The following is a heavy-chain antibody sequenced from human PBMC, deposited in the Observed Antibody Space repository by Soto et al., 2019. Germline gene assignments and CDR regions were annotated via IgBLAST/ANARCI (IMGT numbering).Heavy chain of an antibody. CDR3: ARRGPGTYFDY. V-gene: IGHV3-23*01. D-gene: IGHD6-13*01. CDR2: VSGSGGST. Sequence: LRLSCAASGFTFSSHAMRWVRQAPGKGLEWVSAVSGSGGSTYYADSVKGRFTISRDNSKNTLYLQMNSLRAEDTAVYYCARRGPGTYFDYWGQGTLVTVSS. CDR1: GFTFSSHA. J-gene: IGHJ4*02.